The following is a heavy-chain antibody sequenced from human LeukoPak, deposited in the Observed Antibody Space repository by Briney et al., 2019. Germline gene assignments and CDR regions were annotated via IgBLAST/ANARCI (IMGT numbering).Heavy chain of an antibody. CDR3: ARDSYYYGLDV. V-gene: IGHV4-59*08. CDR1: GGSFSNYY. J-gene: IGHJ6*02. Sequence: PSETLSLTCTVSGGSFSNYYWTWIRQPPGKGLEWIGYISYSGSTNYNPSLKSRVTIFLDTSKNQFSLRLSSLTAADTAVYYCARDSYYYGLDVWGQGTTVAVSS. D-gene: IGHD2-21*01. CDR2: ISYSGST.